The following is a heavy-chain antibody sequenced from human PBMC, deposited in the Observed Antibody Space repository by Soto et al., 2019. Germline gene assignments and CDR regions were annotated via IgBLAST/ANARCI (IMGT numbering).Heavy chain of an antibody. CDR2: ISGSGGST. J-gene: IGHJ4*02. D-gene: IGHD4-17*01. CDR3: AKVPHRQTTVASYFDY. V-gene: IGHV3-23*01. Sequence: PGGSLRLSCAASGFTFSSYAMSWVRQAPGKGLEWVSAISGSGGSTYYADSVKGRLTISRDNAKNTRYLQMNSLRAEDAAVYYCAKVPHRQTTVASYFDYWGQGNLVTVSS. CDR1: GFTFSSYA.